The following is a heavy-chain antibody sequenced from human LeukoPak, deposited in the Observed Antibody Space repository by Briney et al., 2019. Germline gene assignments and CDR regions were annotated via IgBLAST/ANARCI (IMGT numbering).Heavy chain of an antibody. D-gene: IGHD6-13*01. J-gene: IGHJ4*02. CDR1: GGTFSSYA. CDR3: ARHQQPKSGGPLDY. Sequence: ASVKVSCKASGGTFSSYAISWVRQAPGQGLEWMGGTIPIFGTANYAQKFQGRVTITADESTCTAYMELSSLRSEDTAVYYCARHQQPKSGGPLDYWGQGTLVTVSS. CDR2: TIPIFGTA. V-gene: IGHV1-69*13.